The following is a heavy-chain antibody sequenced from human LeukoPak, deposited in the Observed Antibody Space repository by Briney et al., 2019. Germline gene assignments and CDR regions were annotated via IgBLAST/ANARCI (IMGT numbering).Heavy chain of an antibody. V-gene: IGHV4-4*07. J-gene: IGHJ6*03. CDR1: GGSIISIY. CDR3: ARLKFYDSTGYSPGYYMDV. CDR2: MYGSGIT. D-gene: IGHD3-22*01. Sequence: SETLSLTCAVSGGSIISIYWSCGRQSAGPGREWRGRMYGSGITDYNPSLKSRVTMSLDTSRKQFSLRLTSVTAADTAVYYCARLKFYDSTGYSPGYYMDVWGKGTTVSVFS.